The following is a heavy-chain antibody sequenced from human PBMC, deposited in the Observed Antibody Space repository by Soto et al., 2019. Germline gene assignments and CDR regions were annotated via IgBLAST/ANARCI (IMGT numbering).Heavy chain of an antibody. CDR2: IYPGDSDT. J-gene: IGHJ6*02. CDR1: GYSFTSYW. CDR3: ARHPLNIAVAGASGYYGMDV. V-gene: IGHV5-51*01. D-gene: IGHD6-19*01. Sequence: GESLKISCKGSGYSFTSYWIGWVRQMPGKGLEWMGIIYPGDSDTRYSPSFQGQVTISADKSISTAYLQWSSLKASDTAMYYCARHPLNIAVAGASGYYGMDVWGQGTTVTVSS.